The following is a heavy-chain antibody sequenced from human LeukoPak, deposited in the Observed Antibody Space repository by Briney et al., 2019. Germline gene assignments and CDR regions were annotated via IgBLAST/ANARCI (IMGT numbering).Heavy chain of an antibody. D-gene: IGHD2-15*01. CDR3: ARSYCSGGSCFPTYFQH. Sequence: GGSLTLSCAASGFTVSSNYMSWVRQAPGKGLDGVSVIYSGGNTYYADSVKGRFTISRDNSKNMLYLQMNSLRAEDTAVYYCARSYCSGGSCFPTYFQHWGQGTLVTVSS. CDR2: IYSGGNT. V-gene: IGHV3-53*01. J-gene: IGHJ1*01. CDR1: GFTVSSNY.